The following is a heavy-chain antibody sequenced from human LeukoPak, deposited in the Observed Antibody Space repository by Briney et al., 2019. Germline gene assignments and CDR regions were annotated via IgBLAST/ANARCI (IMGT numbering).Heavy chain of an antibody. CDR3: ARHYYGSGSYSDY. CDR1: GGSVNSTSYY. V-gene: IGHV4-39*01. J-gene: IGHJ4*02. Sequence: SETLSLTCTVSGGSVNSTSYYWGWIRQAPGKGLDWIGSVYYSGSTYYSLSLKSRVTISVDRPRNQFSLKLSSVTAADTALYYCARHYYGSGSYSDYWGQGTLVTVRS. D-gene: IGHD3-10*01. CDR2: VYYSGST.